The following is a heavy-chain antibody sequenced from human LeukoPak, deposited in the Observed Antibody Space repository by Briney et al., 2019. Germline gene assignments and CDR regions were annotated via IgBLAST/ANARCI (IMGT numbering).Heavy chain of an antibody. V-gene: IGHV4-4*07. CDR3: ARVSVVVTAFDI. Sequence: SETLSLTCTVSGGSISSYYWSWIRQPAGKGLEWIGRIYTSGSTNYNPSLKSRVTMSVDTSKNQFSLKLTSVTAADTAVYYCARVSVVVTAFDIWGRGTMVTVSS. CDR2: IYTSGST. D-gene: IGHD2-15*01. J-gene: IGHJ3*02. CDR1: GGSISSYY.